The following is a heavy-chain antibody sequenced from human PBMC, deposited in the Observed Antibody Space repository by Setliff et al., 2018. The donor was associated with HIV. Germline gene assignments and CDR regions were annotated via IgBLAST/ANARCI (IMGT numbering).Heavy chain of an antibody. D-gene: IGHD2-15*01. Sequence: PGGSLRLSCAASGFTFSSSWMTWVRQAPGRGLEYVAGMNRDGSEKGYADSVKGRFSISRDNAKNSLYLQMSSLRTEDTAVYYCAKDVCSGAYCYAYYYYGMDVWGQGTMVTVSS. J-gene: IGHJ6*02. CDR1: GFTFSSSW. V-gene: IGHV3-7*05. CDR2: MNRDGSEK. CDR3: AKDVCSGAYCYAYYYYGMDV.